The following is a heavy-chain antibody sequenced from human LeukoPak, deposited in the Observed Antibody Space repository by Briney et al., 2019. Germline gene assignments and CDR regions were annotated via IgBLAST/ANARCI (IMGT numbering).Heavy chain of an antibody. D-gene: IGHD4-17*01. J-gene: IGHJ6*03. CDR2: IYYSGST. V-gene: IGHV4-59*08. CDR1: GGSISSYY. Sequence: SETLSLTCTVSGGSISSYYWSWIRQPPGKGLEWIGYIYYSGSTNYNPSLKSRVTISVDTSKNQFSLKLSSVTAADTAVYYCARRVTTGYYYYMDVWGKGTTVTVSS. CDR3: ARRVTTGYYYYMDV.